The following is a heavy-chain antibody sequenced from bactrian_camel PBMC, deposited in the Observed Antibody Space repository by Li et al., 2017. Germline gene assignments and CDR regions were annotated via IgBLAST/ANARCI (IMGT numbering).Heavy chain of an antibody. J-gene: IGHJ4*01. CDR3: AADRSCAYGLASKVADSRY. CDR1: GYTESTNS. Sequence: VQLVESGGGSVQAGGSLRLSCAASGYTESTNSMAWFRQAPGKEREAVAAIYSAGVTTYYADSVKGRFTISQDNPGNTVYLEVNNLKPEDTAMYYCAADRSCAYGLASKVADSRYWGQGTQVTVS. CDR2: IYSAGVTT. D-gene: IGHD6*01. V-gene: IGHV3S40*01.